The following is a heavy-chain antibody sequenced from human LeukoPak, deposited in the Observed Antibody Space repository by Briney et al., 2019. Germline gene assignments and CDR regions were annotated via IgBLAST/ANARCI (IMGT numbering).Heavy chain of an antibody. CDR3: AREGSGSYYYNYYYMDV. J-gene: IGHJ6*03. D-gene: IGHD1-26*01. Sequence: SETLSLTCNVSGGSIGSSTYYWGWIRQPPGKGLEWIGSIYYSGTTYYNPSLKSRVTISVDTSRNLFSLNLSSVIAADTAVYYCAREGSGSYYYNYYYMDVWGKGTTVTVSS. CDR1: GGSIGSSTYY. V-gene: IGHV4-39*02. CDR2: IYYSGTT.